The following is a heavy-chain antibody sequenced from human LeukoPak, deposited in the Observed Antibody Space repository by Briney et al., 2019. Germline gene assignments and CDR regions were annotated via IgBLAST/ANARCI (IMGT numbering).Heavy chain of an antibody. CDR1: GFTFSNYA. CDR3: AKDHRDGYNFRVGAFDI. CDR2: ISSSGGST. V-gene: IGHV3-23*01. Sequence: GGSLRLSCAASGFTFSNYAMSWVRQAPGKGLEWVSGISSSGGSTNSADSVKGRFTISRDNSKNTVYLQMNSLRAEDTAIYYCAKDHRDGYNFRVGAFDIWGQGTMATVSS. J-gene: IGHJ3*02. D-gene: IGHD5-24*01.